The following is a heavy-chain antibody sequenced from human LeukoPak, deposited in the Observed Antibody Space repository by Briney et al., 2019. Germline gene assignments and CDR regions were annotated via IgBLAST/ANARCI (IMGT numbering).Heavy chain of an antibody. D-gene: IGHD3-9*01. V-gene: IGHV4-31*03. J-gene: IGHJ4*02. Sequence: SETLSLTCTVSGGSISSGGYYWSWIRQHPGKGLEWIGYIYYSGSTYYNPSLKSRVTISVDTSKNQFSLKLSSVSAADTAVYYCARAEKDLDIYESYFDYWGQGTLVTVSS. CDR1: GGSISSGGYY. CDR3: ARAEKDLDIYESYFDY. CDR2: IYYSGST.